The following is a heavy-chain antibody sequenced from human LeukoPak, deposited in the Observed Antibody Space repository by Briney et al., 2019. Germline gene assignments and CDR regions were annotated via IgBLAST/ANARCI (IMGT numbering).Heavy chain of an antibody. V-gene: IGHV3-23*01. CDR2: FSGSGGNT. CDR1: GFTFSSYA. D-gene: IGHD3-22*01. J-gene: IGHJ3*02. Sequence: PGVSLRLSCAASGFTFSSYAMSWVRQAPGKGLEWVSTFSGSGGNTYYADSVKGRFTISRDNSKNTLYLQMNSLRAEDTAVYYCVKMLLIYYDTSGGAFDIWGQGTMVTVSS. CDR3: VKMLLIYYDTSGGAFDI.